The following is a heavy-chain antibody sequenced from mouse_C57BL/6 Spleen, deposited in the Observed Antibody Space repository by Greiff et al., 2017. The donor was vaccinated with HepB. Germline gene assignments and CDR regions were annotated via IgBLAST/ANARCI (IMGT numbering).Heavy chain of an antibody. CDR3: ARSGGYYAMDY. Sequence: QVHVKQSGAELVRPGASVKLSCKASGYTFTDYYINWVKQRPGQGLEWIARIYPGSGNTYYNEKFKGKATLTAEKSSSTAYMQLSSLTSEDSAVYFCARSGGYYAMDYWGQGTSVTVSS. V-gene: IGHV1-76*01. D-gene: IGHD1-1*02. CDR1: GYTFTDYY. J-gene: IGHJ4*01. CDR2: IYPGSGNT.